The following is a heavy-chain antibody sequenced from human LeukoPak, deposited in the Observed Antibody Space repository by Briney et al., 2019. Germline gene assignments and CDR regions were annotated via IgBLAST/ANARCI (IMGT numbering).Heavy chain of an antibody. V-gene: IGHV4-34*01. D-gene: IGHD1-1*01. CDR3: ARAPTRLGFWFDP. J-gene: IGHJ5*02. Sequence: KPGGSLRLPCAASGFTFSNAWMSWIRQPPRKGLEWIGEINHSGSTNYNPSLKSRVTISVDTSKNQFSLKLSSVTAADTAVYYCARAPTRLGFWFDPWGQGTLVTVSS. CDR1: GFTFSNAW. CDR2: INHSGST.